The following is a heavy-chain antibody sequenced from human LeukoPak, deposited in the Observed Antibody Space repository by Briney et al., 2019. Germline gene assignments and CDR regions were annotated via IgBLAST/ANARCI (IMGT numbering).Heavy chain of an antibody. CDR1: GFTFDDYA. Sequence: GGSLRLSCAASGFTFDDYAMHWVRQAPGKGLEWVPGISWNSGSIGYADSVKGRFTISRDNAKNSLYLQMNSLRAEDTALYYCAKDMDCSSTSCYTIRHYSYYGMDVWGQGTTVTVSS. V-gene: IGHV3-9*01. CDR3: AKDMDCSSTSCYTIRHYSYYGMDV. D-gene: IGHD2-2*02. CDR2: ISWNSGSI. J-gene: IGHJ6*02.